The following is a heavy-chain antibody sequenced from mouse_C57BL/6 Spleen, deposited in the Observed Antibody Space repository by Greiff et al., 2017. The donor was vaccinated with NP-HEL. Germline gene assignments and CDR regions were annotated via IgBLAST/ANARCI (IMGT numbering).Heavy chain of an antibody. CDR3: AMEGRGRVPFAY. J-gene: IGHJ3*01. Sequence: QVQLQQSGPELVKPGASVKISCKASGYAFSSSWMNWVKQRPGKGLEWIGRIYPGDGDTNYNGKFKGKATLTADKSSSTAYMQLSSLTSEDSAVYFCAMEGRGRVPFAYWGQGTLVTVSA. V-gene: IGHV1-82*01. CDR1: GYAFSSSW. CDR2: IYPGDGDT. D-gene: IGHD3-3*01.